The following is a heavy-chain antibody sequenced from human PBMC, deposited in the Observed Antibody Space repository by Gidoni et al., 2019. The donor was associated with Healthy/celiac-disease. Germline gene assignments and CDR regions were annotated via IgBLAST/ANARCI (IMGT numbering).Heavy chain of an antibody. Sequence: QVQLQQWGAGLLKPSETLSLTCAAYGESFIGYYWSWIRQPPGKGLEWIGEINHSGSTNYNPSLKSRVTISVDTSKNKFSLKLSSVTAADTAVYYCARGSGYYYYYGMDVWGQGTTVTVSS. CDR1: GESFIGYY. CDR2: INHSGST. CDR3: ARGSGYYYYYGMDV. J-gene: IGHJ6*02. D-gene: IGHD5-12*01. V-gene: IGHV4-34*01.